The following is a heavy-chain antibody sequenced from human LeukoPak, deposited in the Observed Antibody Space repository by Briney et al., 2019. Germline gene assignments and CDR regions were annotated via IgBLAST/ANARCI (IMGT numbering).Heavy chain of an antibody. J-gene: IGHJ4*02. D-gene: IGHD3-3*01. Sequence: SGTLSLTCGVHGVSLSGYYWGWIRQSPGKGLEWLGEINDSGRTNYKPSLKSRLTISIDTSTNQFSLRLTSVTAADTAVYYCARAVQSDFWLSSVSLYFDFWGQGTLVTVSS. CDR1: GVSLSGYY. CDR2: INDSGRT. V-gene: IGHV4-34*01. CDR3: ARAVQSDFWLSSVSLYFDF.